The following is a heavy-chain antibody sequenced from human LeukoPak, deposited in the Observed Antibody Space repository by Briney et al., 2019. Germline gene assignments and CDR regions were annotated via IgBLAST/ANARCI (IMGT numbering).Heavy chain of an antibody. J-gene: IGHJ4*02. Sequence: PSETLSLTCTVSGGSISSGGYYWSWIRQHPGKGLEWIGYIYYSGSTYYNPSLKSRVTISVDTSKNQFSLKLSSVTAADTAVYYCARDTYCGGDCYYLDYWGQGTLVTVSS. CDR2: IYYSGST. CDR3: ARDTYCGGDCYYLDY. CDR1: GGSISSGGYY. V-gene: IGHV4-31*03. D-gene: IGHD2-21*02.